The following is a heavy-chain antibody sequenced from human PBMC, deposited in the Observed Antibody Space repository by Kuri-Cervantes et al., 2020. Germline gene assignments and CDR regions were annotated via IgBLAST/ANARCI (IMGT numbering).Heavy chain of an antibody. Sequence: ASVKVSCKASGYTFTGYYMHWVRQAPGQGLEWMGWINPNSGGTNYAQKFQGWVTMTRDTSISTAYMELSRLRSDDTAVYYCARASSEQLGGYYYYYMDVWGKGTTVTVSS. V-gene: IGHV1-2*04. J-gene: IGHJ6*03. D-gene: IGHD6-13*01. CDR3: ARASSEQLGGYYYYYMDV. CDR1: GYTFTGYY. CDR2: INPNSGGT.